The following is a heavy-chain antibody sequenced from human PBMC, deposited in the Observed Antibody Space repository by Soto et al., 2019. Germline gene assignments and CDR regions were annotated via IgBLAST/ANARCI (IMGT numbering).Heavy chain of an antibody. V-gene: IGHV3-48*01. CDR3: ATVHDFWSGVDAFDI. J-gene: IGHJ3*02. CDR2: ISSSSSTI. D-gene: IGHD3-3*01. Sequence: GGSLRLSCAASGFTFSSYSMNWVRQAPGKGLEWVSYISSSSSTIYYADSVKGRFTISRDNAKNSLYLQMNSLRAEDTAVYYCATVHDFWSGVDAFDIWGQGTMVTVSS. CDR1: GFTFSSYS.